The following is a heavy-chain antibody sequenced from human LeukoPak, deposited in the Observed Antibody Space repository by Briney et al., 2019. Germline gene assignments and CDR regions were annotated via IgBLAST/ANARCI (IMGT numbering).Heavy chain of an antibody. CDR3: ARLGAGPTYYDFWSGYSSFYFDY. J-gene: IGHJ4*02. CDR2: ISSSGNT. CDR1: GGSINSGGYS. D-gene: IGHD3-3*01. Sequence: SETLSLTCAVSGGSINSGGYSWSWIRQPPGKGLEWIGGISSSGNTYYNPSLKSRITISVDTSKNHFSLKLSSVTAADTAVYYCARLGAGPTYYDFWSGYSSFYFDYWGQGTLVTVSS. V-gene: IGHV4-30-2*03.